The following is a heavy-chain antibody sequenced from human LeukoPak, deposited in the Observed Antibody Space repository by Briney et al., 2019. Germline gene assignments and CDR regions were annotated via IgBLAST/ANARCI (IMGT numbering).Heavy chain of an antibody. CDR1: GFTFDDYG. J-gene: IGHJ6*03. V-gene: IGHV3-20*04. Sequence: GGSLRLSCAASGFTFDDYGMSWVRQAPGKGLEWVSGINWNGGSTGYADSVKGRFTISRDNAKNSPYLQMNSLRAEDTALYYCARGTGLTGTGGPYYYYMDVWGKGTTVTVSS. CDR2: INWNGGST. D-gene: IGHD1-14*01. CDR3: ARGTGLTGTGGPYYYYMDV.